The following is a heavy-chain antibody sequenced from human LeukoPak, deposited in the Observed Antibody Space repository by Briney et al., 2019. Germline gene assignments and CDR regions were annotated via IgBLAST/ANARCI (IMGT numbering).Heavy chain of an antibody. CDR2: IYYSGST. CDR1: GGSISTYC. D-gene: IGHD6-19*01. CDR3: ARGSGWYGYYFDY. J-gene: IGHJ4*02. Sequence: SETLSLTCTVSGGSISTYCWSWIRQPAGKGLEWIGYIYYSGSTNYNPSLKSRVTISVDTSKNQFSLKLSSVTAADTAVYYCARGSGWYGYYFDYWGQGTLVTVSS. V-gene: IGHV4-59*01.